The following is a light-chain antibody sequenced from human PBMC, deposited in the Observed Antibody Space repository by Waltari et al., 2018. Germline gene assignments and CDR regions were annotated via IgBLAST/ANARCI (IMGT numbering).Light chain of an antibody. V-gene: IGKV3-20*01. CDR1: QSVSSSY. CDR3: QQYGSSPPWT. Sequence: EIVLTQSPGTLSLSPAERATLPCRASQSVSSSYLAWYQQKPGQAPRLLIYGASSRATGIPDRFSGSGSGTDFTLTISRLEPEDFAVYYCQQYGSSPPWTFGQGTKVEIK. J-gene: IGKJ1*01. CDR2: GAS.